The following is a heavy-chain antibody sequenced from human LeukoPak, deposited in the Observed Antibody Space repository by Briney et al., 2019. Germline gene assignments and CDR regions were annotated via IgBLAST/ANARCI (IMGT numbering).Heavy chain of an antibody. D-gene: IGHD6-13*01. V-gene: IGHV4-4*07. CDR3: ARVGYSSSWWGWFDP. CDR1: GRPISSTY. Sequence: SDTLSLTCTVSGRPISSTYGSWIRQPAGKGLEWIRRIYTSGSTNYNPSLNSRVTISVDTSKNHFSLNLSSVPAADTAVYYCARVGYSSSWWGWFDPWGQGTLVTVSS. J-gene: IGHJ5*02. CDR2: IYTSGST.